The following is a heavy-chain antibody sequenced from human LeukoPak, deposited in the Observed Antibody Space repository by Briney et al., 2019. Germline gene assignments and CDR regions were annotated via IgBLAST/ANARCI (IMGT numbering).Heavy chain of an antibody. J-gene: IGHJ4*02. D-gene: IGHD3-9*01. CDR2: ISGAGDST. V-gene: IGHV3-23*01. Sequence: GGSLRLSCAASGFTFSSYAMNWVRQAPGKGLEWVSAISGAGDSTYYADSVKGRFTISRDNSKNTLYLQMNSLRAEDTAVYYCARAWKSGYGGYYFDYWGQGTLVTVSS. CDR1: GFTFSSYA. CDR3: ARAWKSGYGGYYFDY.